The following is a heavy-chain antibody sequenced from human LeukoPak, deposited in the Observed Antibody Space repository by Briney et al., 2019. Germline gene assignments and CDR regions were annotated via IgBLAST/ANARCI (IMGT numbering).Heavy chain of an antibody. CDR1: GFTFSSYW. CDR2: ISSSSSTI. D-gene: IGHD5-12*01. CDR3: ASYRGWPRGYSGYDLSPLED. Sequence: PGGSLRLSCAASGFTFSSYWMSWVRQAPGKGLEWVSYISSSSSTIYYADSVKGRFTISRDNAKNSLYLQMNSLRAEDTAVYYCASYRGWPRGYSGYDLSPLEDWGQGTLVTVSS. V-gene: IGHV3-48*04. J-gene: IGHJ4*02.